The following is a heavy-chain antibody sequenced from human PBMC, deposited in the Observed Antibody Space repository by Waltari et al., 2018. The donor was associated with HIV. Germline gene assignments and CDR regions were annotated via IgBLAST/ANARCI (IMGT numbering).Heavy chain of an antibody. D-gene: IGHD4-17*01. CDR1: GYTFGGQY. J-gene: IGHJ4*02. Sequence: QVQLVQSGAEVKKPGASLMISCKASGYTFGGQYMHWVRQAPGKGPEWMGWSKPNSGGRNYAEKFQGRVTMTSDTSTDTAYLGLNSLTSDDTAVYYCVREFRTDPGDYGGEWGPGTLVTVSS. V-gene: IGHV1-2*02. CDR2: SKPNSGGR. CDR3: VREFRTDPGDYGGE.